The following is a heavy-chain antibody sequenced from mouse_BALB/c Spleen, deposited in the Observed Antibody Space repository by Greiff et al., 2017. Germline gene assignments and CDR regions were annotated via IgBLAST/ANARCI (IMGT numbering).Heavy chain of an antibody. Sequence: EVMLVESGGGLVKPGGSLKLSCATSGFTFTDYYMSWVRQPPGKALEWLGFIRNKANGYTTEYSASVKGRFTISRDNSQSILYLQMNTLRAEDSATYYCARDGYDDYYAMDYWGQGTSVTVSS. J-gene: IGHJ4*01. D-gene: IGHD2-2*01. V-gene: IGHV7-3*02. CDR3: ARDGYDDYYAMDY. CDR1: GFTFTDYY. CDR2: IRNKANGYTT.